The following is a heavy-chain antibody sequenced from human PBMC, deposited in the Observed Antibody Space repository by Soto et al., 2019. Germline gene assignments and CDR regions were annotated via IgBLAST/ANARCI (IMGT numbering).Heavy chain of an antibody. D-gene: IGHD6-6*01. V-gene: IGHV1-69*13. CDR1: GGTFSSYA. CDR3: ARGYVAARYFDY. Sequence: ASVKVSCKASGGTFSSYAISWVRQAPGQGLEWMGGIIPIFGTANYAQKFQGRVTITADESTSTAYMELSSLRSEDTAVYYCARGYVAARYFDYWGQGTLVTVSS. J-gene: IGHJ4*02. CDR2: IIPIFGTA.